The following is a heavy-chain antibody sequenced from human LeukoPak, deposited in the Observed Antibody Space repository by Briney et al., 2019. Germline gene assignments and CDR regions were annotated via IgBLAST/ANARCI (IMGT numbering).Heavy chain of an antibody. V-gene: IGHV1-2*04. CDR1: GYTFTGYY. J-gene: IGHJ3*02. Sequence: ASVKVSCKASGYTFTGYYIHWVRQAPGQGLEWMGWINPNSGGTNYAQKFQGWVTMTRGTSISTAYMELSRLRSDATAVYYCAREGVGSAFDIWGQGTMVTVSS. CDR2: INPNSGGT. D-gene: IGHD1-26*01. CDR3: AREGVGSAFDI.